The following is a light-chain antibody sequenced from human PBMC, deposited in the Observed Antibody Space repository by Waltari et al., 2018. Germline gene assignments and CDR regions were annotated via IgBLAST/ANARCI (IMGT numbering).Light chain of an antibody. CDR3: QSTESSGTYVV. J-gene: IGLJ2*01. CDR1: ALPKQY. Sequence: SYELTQPPSVSVSPGQTATITCSGDALPKQYAFWYRQKPGEAPALVIYKANKRPSGISERLSGSSSGTTVTLTISGVQAEDEADYYCQSTESSGTYVVFGGGTKLTVL. CDR2: KAN. V-gene: IGLV3-25*03.